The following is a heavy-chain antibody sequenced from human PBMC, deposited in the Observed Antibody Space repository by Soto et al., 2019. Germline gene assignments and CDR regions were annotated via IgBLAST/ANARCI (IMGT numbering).Heavy chain of an antibody. CDR2: IYYSGST. CDR3: ARRGGSDSGSFDY. CDR1: GGSISSSSYY. J-gene: IGHJ4*02. D-gene: IGHD1-26*01. Sequence: SETLSLTCTVSGGSISSSSYYWGWIRQPPGKGLELIGSIYYSGSTYYNPSLKSRVTISVDTSKNQFSLKLSSVTAADTAVYYCARRGGSDSGSFDYWGQGTLVTVS. V-gene: IGHV4-39*01.